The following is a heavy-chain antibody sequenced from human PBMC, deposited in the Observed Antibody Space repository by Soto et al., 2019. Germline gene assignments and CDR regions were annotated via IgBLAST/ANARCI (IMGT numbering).Heavy chain of an antibody. V-gene: IGHV3-33*01. CDR2: IWYDGSNK. CDR3: ARGDGWYFDL. D-gene: IGHD4-17*01. CDR1: GFTFSSYG. Sequence: VQLVESGGGVVQPGRSLRLSCAASGFTFSSYGMHWVRQAPGKGLEWVAVIWYDGSNKYYADSVKGRFTISRDNSKNTLYLQMNSLRAEDTAVYYCARGDGWYFDLWGRGTLVTVSS. J-gene: IGHJ2*01.